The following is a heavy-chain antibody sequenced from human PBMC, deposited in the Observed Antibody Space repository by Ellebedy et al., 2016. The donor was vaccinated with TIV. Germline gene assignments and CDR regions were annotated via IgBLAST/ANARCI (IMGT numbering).Heavy chain of an antibody. CDR2: ISNSGSTI. CDR1: GFTFSDYY. CDR3: ARDARFIDQQHNWFDP. J-gene: IGHJ5*02. D-gene: IGHD2-2*01. Sequence: GGSLRLSCAASGFTFSDYYMIWIRQAPGKGLEWVSYISNSGSTIYYADSVKGRFTISRDNTKNSLSLQMNSLRVEDTAVYYCARDARFIDQQHNWFDPWGQGILVTVSS. V-gene: IGHV3-11*01.